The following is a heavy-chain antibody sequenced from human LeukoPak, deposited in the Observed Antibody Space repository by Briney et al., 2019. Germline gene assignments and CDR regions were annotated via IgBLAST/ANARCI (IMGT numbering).Heavy chain of an antibody. CDR1: DGSFSGYY. CDR3: ARRPRGVIIKTWFDS. CDR2: INHSGSA. J-gene: IGHJ5*01. Sequence: PSETLSLTCAVYDGSFSGYYCSWIRQPPGKGLEWIGEINHSGSANYNPSLKSRVTILLDMSKNQFSLNLSSVTATDTAVYYCARRPRGVIIKTWFDSWGQGTLVTVSS. D-gene: IGHD3-10*01. V-gene: IGHV4-34*01.